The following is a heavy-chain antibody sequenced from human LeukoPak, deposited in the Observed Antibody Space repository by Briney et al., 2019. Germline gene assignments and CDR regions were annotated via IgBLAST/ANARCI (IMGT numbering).Heavy chain of an antibody. CDR2: ISSSSSYI. J-gene: IGHJ5*02. D-gene: IGHD4-17*01. V-gene: IGHV3-21*01. Sequence: GGSLRLSYAASGFTFSSYSMNWVRQAPGKGLEWVSSISSSSSYIYYADSVKGRFTISRDNAKNSLYLQMNSLRAEDTAVYYCARDLDGDYDVSWFDPWGQGTLVTVSS. CDR1: GFTFSSYS. CDR3: ARDLDGDYDVSWFDP.